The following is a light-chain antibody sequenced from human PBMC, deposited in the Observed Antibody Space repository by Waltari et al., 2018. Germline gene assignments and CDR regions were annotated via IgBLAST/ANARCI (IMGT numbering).Light chain of an antibody. CDR3: QQGSLLPLT. V-gene: IGKV3-11*01. Sequence: EIVLTQSPVTLSLSAGERATLSCRASQSVFNYLAWYQQKPGQAPRLLIYDTSKRATGIPPRFSGSGSGIDFTLTISNQEAEDFALYYCQQGSLLPLTFGGGTKVEIK. CDR2: DTS. J-gene: IGKJ4*01. CDR1: QSVFNY.